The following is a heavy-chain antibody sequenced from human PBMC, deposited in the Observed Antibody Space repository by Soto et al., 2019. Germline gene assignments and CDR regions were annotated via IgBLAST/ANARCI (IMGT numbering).Heavy chain of an antibody. CDR3: ARDGREASGMDV. CDR2: IYYRGST. J-gene: IGHJ6*02. D-gene: IGHD1-26*01. V-gene: IGHV4-59*11. Sequence: TLSLTCTVSGGSISSHYWSWVRQAPGKGLEWIGHIYYRGSTTYNPSLRSRSTISVDTSNNQFSLKLNSVTTADTAVYYCARDGREASGMDVWGQGTTVTVSS. CDR1: GGSISSHY.